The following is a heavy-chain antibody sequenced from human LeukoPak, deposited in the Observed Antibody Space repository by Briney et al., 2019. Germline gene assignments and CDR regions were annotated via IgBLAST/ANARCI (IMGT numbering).Heavy chain of an antibody. CDR3: AGMTSVIKGRRFDS. Sequence: SETLSLTCAVSGYSVSSAYFWAWVRQPPGKGLEWIGSVFPGLSTDHSPSLKSRVTISVDTSKNHFSLRLTSVTAADTAVYYCAGMTSVIKGRRFDSWGQGTLVTVSS. CDR2: VFPGLST. J-gene: IGHJ4*02. V-gene: IGHV4-38-2*01. CDR1: GYSVSSAYF. D-gene: IGHD4-23*01.